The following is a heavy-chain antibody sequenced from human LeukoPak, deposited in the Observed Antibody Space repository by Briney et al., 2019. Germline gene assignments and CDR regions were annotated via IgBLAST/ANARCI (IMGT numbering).Heavy chain of an antibody. CDR2: IYYSGST. D-gene: IGHD3-22*01. Sequence: SETLSLTCTVSGGSISSYYWSWIRQPPGKGLEWIGYIYYSGSTNYNPSLKSRVTISVDTSKNQFSLKLSSVTAADTAVYYCARNPYYYDSPHYYYYMDVWGKGTTVTISS. V-gene: IGHV4-59*01. CDR3: ARNPYYYDSPHYYYYMDV. J-gene: IGHJ6*03. CDR1: GGSISSYY.